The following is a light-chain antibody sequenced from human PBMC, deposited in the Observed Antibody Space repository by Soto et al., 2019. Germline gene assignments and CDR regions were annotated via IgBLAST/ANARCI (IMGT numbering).Light chain of an antibody. CDR3: QSYDTSLSGLVV. J-gene: IGLJ2*01. Sequence: QSVLTQPPSVSGAPGQRVTISCTGSSSNIGAGYDVHWYRQLPGAAPKVVIYGDNKRPSGVPDRFSGSKSGTSASLAISGLQSEDEADYYCQSYDTSLSGLVVFGGGTKLTVL. V-gene: IGLV1-40*01. CDR1: SSNIGAGYD. CDR2: GDN.